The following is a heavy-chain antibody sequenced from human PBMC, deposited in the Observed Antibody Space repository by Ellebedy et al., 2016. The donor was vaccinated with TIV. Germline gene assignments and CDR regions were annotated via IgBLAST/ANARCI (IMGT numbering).Heavy chain of an antibody. CDR1: GFTFSSYA. CDR3: ARVGIWYSSSWYYYYYGMGV. D-gene: IGHD6-13*01. J-gene: IGHJ6*02. Sequence: GGSLRLSXAASGFTFSSYAMHWVRQAPGKGLEWVAVISYDGSNKYYADSVKGRFTISRDNSKNTLYLQMNSLRAEDTAVYYCARVGIWYSSSWYYYYYGMGVWGQGTTVTVSS. V-gene: IGHV3-30*04. CDR2: ISYDGSNK.